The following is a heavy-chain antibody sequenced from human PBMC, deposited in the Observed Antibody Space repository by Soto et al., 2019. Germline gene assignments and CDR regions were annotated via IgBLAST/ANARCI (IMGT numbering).Heavy chain of an antibody. CDR3: AKCITVAVKYYFQH. CDR1: GFTFSSYA. Sequence: EVQLLESGGGFVQPGGSLRLSCAASGFTFSSYAMTWVRQAPGKGLEWVSDISVSGGTTYADSVKGRFTISRDNSKNTVYLQMNSLRAEDTAVYYCAKCITVAVKYYFQHWGQGTLVAVSS. J-gene: IGHJ1*01. V-gene: IGHV3-23*01. CDR2: ISVSGGTT. D-gene: IGHD6-19*01.